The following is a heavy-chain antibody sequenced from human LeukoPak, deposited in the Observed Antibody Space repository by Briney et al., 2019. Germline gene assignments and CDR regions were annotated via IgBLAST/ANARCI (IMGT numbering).Heavy chain of an antibody. Sequence: GGSLRLSCAASGFTFSSCAMHWVRQAPGKGLEYVSAISSNGGSTYYADSVKGRFTISRDNSKNTMYLQMGSLRAEDMAVYYCARSPMVRGVIIYYFDYWGQGTLVTVSS. V-gene: IGHV3-64*02. CDR2: ISSNGGST. CDR1: GFTFSSCA. CDR3: ARSPMVRGVIIYYFDY. D-gene: IGHD3-10*01. J-gene: IGHJ4*02.